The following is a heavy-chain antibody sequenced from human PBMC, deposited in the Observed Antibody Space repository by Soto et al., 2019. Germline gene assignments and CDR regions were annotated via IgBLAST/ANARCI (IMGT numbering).Heavy chain of an antibody. CDR1: GYTFSNFW. J-gene: IGHJ4*02. CDR3: ARSPRSSPYFDY. CDR2: IYPGDHET. Sequence: GESLKISCQSSGYTFSNFWIGWVRQLPGKGLEWMGIIYPGDHETRYSPSFHGKVTISADRSTNTAYLQWNSLEASDTAFYFCARSPRSSPYFDYWGQGALVTVSS. V-gene: IGHV5-51*01. D-gene: IGHD6-13*01.